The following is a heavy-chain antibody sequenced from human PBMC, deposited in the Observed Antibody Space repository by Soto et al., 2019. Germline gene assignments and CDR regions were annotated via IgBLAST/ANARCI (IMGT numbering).Heavy chain of an antibody. V-gene: IGHV1-69*13. CDR3: ARVPKYYDSSGYYFEYFQH. CDR1: VGTFSSYG. J-gene: IGHJ1*01. CDR2: IIPIFGTA. D-gene: IGHD3-22*01. Sequence: SSEKVSCQASVGTFSSYGISWVLQPPGKGLEWMGGIIPIFGTANYAQKFQGRVTITADESTSTAYMELSRLRSEDTAVYYCARVPKYYDSSGYYFEYFQHWGQGTLV.